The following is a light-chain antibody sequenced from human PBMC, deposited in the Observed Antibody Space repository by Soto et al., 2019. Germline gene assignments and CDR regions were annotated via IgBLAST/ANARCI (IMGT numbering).Light chain of an antibody. CDR1: QSISSS. J-gene: IGKJ2*01. Sequence: DIQMTQSPSSLSASVGDRVTITCRTSQSISSSLNWYQQKPGKAPKLLIYAASSLQSGVTSRFSGSGSGTDFTLTISRLEPEDFVVYYCQQYSSLPHTFGQGTKLEVK. CDR3: QQYSSLPHT. V-gene: IGKV1-39*01. CDR2: AAS.